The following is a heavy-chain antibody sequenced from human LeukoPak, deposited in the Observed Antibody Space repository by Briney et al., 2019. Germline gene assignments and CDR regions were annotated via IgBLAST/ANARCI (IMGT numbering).Heavy chain of an antibody. J-gene: IGHJ5*02. CDR3: ARGFAPFGERDVGWFDP. CDR1: GGSISSSSYY. Sequence: SETLSLTCTVSGGSISSSSYYWGWIRQPPGKGLEWIGSIYYSGNTDYNPALKSRVTMSVDTSKNQFSLKLTSVTALDTAVYYCARGFAPFGERDVGWFDPWGQGALVTVSS. CDR2: IYYSGNT. D-gene: IGHD3-10*01. V-gene: IGHV4-39*07.